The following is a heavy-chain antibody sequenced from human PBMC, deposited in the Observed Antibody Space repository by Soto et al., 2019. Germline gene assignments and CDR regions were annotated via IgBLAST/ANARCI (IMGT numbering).Heavy chain of an antibody. CDR2: ISYDGSNK. Sequence: GGSLRLSCGASGFTFSSYGMHWVRQAPGKGLEWVAVISYDGSNKYYADSVKGRFTISRDNSKNTLYLQMNSLRAEDTAVYYCAKGIFGVVIPYGMDVWGQGTTVTVSS. J-gene: IGHJ6*02. V-gene: IGHV3-30*18. D-gene: IGHD3-3*01. CDR3: AKGIFGVVIPYGMDV. CDR1: GFTFSSYG.